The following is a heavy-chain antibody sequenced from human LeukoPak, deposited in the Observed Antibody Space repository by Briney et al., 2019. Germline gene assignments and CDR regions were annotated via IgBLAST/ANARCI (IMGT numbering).Heavy chain of an antibody. CDR3: ARDSGPYGYYSFDY. CDR1: GGSISSGDYY. V-gene: IGHV4-30-4*01. J-gene: IGHJ4*02. CDR2: IYYSGST. D-gene: IGHD5-18*01. Sequence: PSQTLSLTCTVSGGSISSGDYYWSWIRQPPGKGLEWIGYIYYSGSTYYNPSLKSRVTISVGTSKNQFSLKLSSVTAADTAVYYCARDSGPYGYYSFDYWGQGTLVTVSS.